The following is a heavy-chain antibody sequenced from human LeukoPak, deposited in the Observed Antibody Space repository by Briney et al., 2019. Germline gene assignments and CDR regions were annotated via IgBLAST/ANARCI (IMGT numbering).Heavy chain of an antibody. Sequence: GGSLRLSCAAFGFTVSNNYRSWVRQAPGKGLEWVSVIYAVGSTFYADSVKGRFTISRDNSKNTLYLEMNRLRAEDTAVYYCARGTVGVGKVDYWGQGTLVTVSS. CDR3: ARGTVGVGKVDY. J-gene: IGHJ4*02. V-gene: IGHV3-53*01. D-gene: IGHD2-21*01. CDR1: GFTVSNNY. CDR2: IYAVGST.